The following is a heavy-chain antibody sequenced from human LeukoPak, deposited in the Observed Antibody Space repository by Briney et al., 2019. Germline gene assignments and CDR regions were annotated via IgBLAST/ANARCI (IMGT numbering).Heavy chain of an antibody. CDR3: ASDSYSPEYFQH. V-gene: IGHV3-66*01. CDR2: IYSGGST. J-gene: IGHJ1*01. D-gene: IGHD2-15*01. CDR1: GFSFTGYA. Sequence: GGSLRLSCAASGFSFTGYAMSWVRQAPGKGLEWVSVIYSGGSTFYADSVKGRFTISRDNSKNTLYLQMNSLRAEDTAVYYCASDSYSPEYFQHWGQGTLVTVSS.